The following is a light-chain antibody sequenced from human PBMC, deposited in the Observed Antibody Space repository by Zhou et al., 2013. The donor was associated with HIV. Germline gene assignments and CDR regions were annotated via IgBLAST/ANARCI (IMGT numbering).Light chain of an antibody. Sequence: DIKMIQSPSTLSASVGDRVTLSCRASESVSSYVAWYQQTPGKAPRVLVYKASTLGTGVSSRFAGSGSGTQFSLTINDLHPDDYATYYCQQYKTYPFTFGPGT. CDR3: QQYKTYPFT. V-gene: IGKV1-5*03. CDR1: ESVSSY. J-gene: IGKJ3*01. CDR2: KAS.